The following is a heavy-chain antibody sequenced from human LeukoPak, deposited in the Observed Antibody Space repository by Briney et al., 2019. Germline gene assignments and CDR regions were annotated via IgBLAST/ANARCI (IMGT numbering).Heavy chain of an antibody. CDR2: IKSDGST. D-gene: IGHD3-22*01. V-gene: IGHV3-74*01. J-gene: IGHJ1*01. CDR1: GYTFSSYW. Sequence: GGSLRLSCAASGYTFSSYWMHWVRQAPGKWLVWVSRIKSDGSTRYADSVKGRFTISRDNAKNTVSLQMNSLRAEDTGVYYCARAPSEIGGYYPEYFRHWGQGTLVTVSP. CDR3: ARAPSEIGGYYPEYFRH.